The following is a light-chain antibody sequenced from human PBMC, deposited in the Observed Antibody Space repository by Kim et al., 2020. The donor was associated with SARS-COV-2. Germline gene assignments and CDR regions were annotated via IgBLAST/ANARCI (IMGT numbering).Light chain of an antibody. J-gene: IGLJ1*01. CDR2: DVS. Sequence: RSITLSCTGTGSDVGDYNYVSWYQQHPGKAPKLMIYDVSNRPAGVSNRFSGSKSGNTASLTISGLQAEDEADYYCSSYTSSSTLVFGTGTKVTVL. CDR3: SSYTSSSTLV. V-gene: IGLV2-14*03. CDR1: GSDVGDYNY.